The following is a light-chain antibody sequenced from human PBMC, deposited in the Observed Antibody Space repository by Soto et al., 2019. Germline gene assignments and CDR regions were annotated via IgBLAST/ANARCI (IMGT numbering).Light chain of an antibody. CDR2: KGS. Sequence: SLLPQPASGSGAPGQAITLSYTGTNSDVGSYNLVSWYQQHPGKAPKLVIYKGSERPSGVSNRFSGSKSGNTASLTISGLQAEDEADYYCCSYAGSITFYVFGTGTKVTVL. CDR3: CSYAGSITFYV. CDR1: NSDVGSYNL. V-gene: IGLV2-23*01. J-gene: IGLJ1*01.